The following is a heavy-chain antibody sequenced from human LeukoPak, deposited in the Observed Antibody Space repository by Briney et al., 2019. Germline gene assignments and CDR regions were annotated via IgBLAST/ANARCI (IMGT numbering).Heavy chain of an antibody. J-gene: IGHJ4*02. CDR3: ATSGHDYGDHG. D-gene: IGHD4-17*01. CDR2: VYTSGST. Sequence: SETLSLTCTASGGSVSTYYWSWIRKPAGKGLEWIGRVYTSGSTNYNPSLKSRVTMSVDTSKNQLSLKLSSVTAADTAVYYCATSGHDYGDHGWGQGTLVTVSS. V-gene: IGHV4-4*07. CDR1: GGSVSTYY.